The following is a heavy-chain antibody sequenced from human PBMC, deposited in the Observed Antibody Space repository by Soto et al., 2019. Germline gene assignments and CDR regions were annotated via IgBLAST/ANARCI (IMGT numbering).Heavy chain of an antibody. CDR3: AKLGHSSGWLTHFDY. J-gene: IGHJ4*02. V-gene: IGHV3-23*01. CDR1: GFTFSSYA. D-gene: IGHD6-19*01. Sequence: GGSLRLSCAASGFTFSSYAMSWVRQAPGKGLEWVSAISGSGGSTYYADSVKGRFTTSRDNSKNTLYLQMNSLRAEDTAVYYCAKLGHSSGWLTHFDYWGQGTLVTVSS. CDR2: ISGSGGST.